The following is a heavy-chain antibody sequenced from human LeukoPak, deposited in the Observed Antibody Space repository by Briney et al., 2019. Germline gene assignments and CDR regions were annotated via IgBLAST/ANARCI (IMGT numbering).Heavy chain of an antibody. V-gene: IGHV3-23*01. CDR3: AASRVVVTNYFDY. D-gene: IGHD2-21*02. Sequence: GGSLRLFCAASGFTFSSFAMGWVRQAPGKGLEWVSAISGSGGSTYYADSVKGRFTISRDNSKNTLYLQMNSLRAEDTAVYYCAASRVVVTNYFDYWGQGTLVTVSS. CDR1: GFTFSSFA. CDR2: ISGSGGST. J-gene: IGHJ4*02.